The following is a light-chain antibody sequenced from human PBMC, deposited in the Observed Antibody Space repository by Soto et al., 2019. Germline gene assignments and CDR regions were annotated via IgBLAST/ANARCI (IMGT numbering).Light chain of an antibody. CDR3: QEYSRMLS. Sequence: IQMTQSPSSLSASVGDRVTIACQSSHDVSWNLNWFQQKPGEAPKLLIYDASNLERGVPSRFSGSGAGTDFTLPISSLQPEDVATYYCQEYSRMLSFGGGTEVDLK. CDR2: DAS. CDR1: HDVSWN. V-gene: IGKV1-33*01. J-gene: IGKJ4*01.